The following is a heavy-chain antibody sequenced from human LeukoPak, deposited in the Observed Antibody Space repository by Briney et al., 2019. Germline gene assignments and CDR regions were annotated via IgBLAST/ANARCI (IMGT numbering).Heavy chain of an antibody. Sequence: PSETLSLTCTVSGGSISSSSYYWGWIRQPPGKGLEWIGSIYYSGSTYYNPSLKSRVTISVDTSKNQFSLKLSSVTAADTAVYYCARDGIQLWSGPNWFDPWGQGTLVTVS. J-gene: IGHJ5*02. D-gene: IGHD5-18*01. CDR3: ARDGIQLWSGPNWFDP. CDR2: IYYSGST. V-gene: IGHV4-39*07. CDR1: GGSISSSSYY.